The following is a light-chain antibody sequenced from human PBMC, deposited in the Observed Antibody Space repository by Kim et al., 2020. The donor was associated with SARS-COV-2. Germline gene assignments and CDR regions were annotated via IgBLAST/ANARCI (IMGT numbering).Light chain of an antibody. V-gene: IGKV1-5*03. CDR1: QSISSW. Sequence: ESVGDRVTITCRASQSISSWLAWYQQKPGKAPKLLIYKASSLESGVPSRFSGSGSGTEFTLTVSSLQPDDFATYYCQQYHSSPITFDQGTRLEIK. CDR2: KAS. CDR3: QQYHSSPIT. J-gene: IGKJ5*01.